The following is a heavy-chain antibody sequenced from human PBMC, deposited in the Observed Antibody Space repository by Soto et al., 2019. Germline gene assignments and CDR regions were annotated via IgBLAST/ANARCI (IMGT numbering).Heavy chain of an antibody. J-gene: IGHJ2*01. V-gene: IGHV4-30-4*01. CDR3: ASLVVPAYWYFDL. CDR1: GGSISSGDYY. CDR2: IYYSGST. Sequence: QVQLQESGPGLVKPSQTLSLTCTVSGGSISSGDYYWSWLRQPPGKGLEWIGYIYYSGSTYYNPSLKSLVTISVDTSKNQFSLKLSSVTAADTAVYYCASLVVPAYWYFDLWGRGTLVTVSS. D-gene: IGHD2-2*01.